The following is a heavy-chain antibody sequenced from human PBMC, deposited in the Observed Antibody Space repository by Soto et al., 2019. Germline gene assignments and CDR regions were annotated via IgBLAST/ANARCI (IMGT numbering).Heavy chain of an antibody. V-gene: IGHV3-30*03. CDR1: GFTFSSYG. D-gene: IGHD2-15*01. CDR3: ALLTEDIVVVVAASEGYYFDY. J-gene: IGHJ4*02. CDR2: ISYDGSNK. Sequence: LRLSCAASGFTFSSYGMHWVRQAPGKGLEWVAVISYDGSNKYYADSVKGRFTISRDNSKNTLYLQMNSLRAEDTAVYYCALLTEDIVVVVAASEGYYFDYWGQGTLVTVSS.